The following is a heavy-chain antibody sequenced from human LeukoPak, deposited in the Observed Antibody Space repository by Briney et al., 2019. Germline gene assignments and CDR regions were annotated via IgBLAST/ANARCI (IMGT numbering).Heavy chain of an antibody. J-gene: IGHJ4*02. Sequence: GGSLKLSCAASGFMFSSYAMNWVRQVPGKGLEWASTISNTGASTYYADSVKGRFTISRDNPKSTLYLQMDSLRAEDTAVYYCARGDFGVVRPFDFWGQGTLVTVSS. CDR3: ARGDFGVVRPFDF. CDR1: GFMFSSYA. V-gene: IGHV3-23*01. CDR2: ISNTGAST. D-gene: IGHD3-3*01.